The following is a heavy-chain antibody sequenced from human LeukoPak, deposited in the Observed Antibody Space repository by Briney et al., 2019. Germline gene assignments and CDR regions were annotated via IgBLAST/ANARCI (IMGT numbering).Heavy chain of an antibody. Sequence: VASVTVPCTASGGTFSSYTISWVRQAPGQGLEWMGRIIPILGIANYAQKFQGRVTITADKSTSTAYMELSSLRSEDTAVYYCARDVWGRDYFDYWGQGTLVTVSS. J-gene: IGHJ4*02. V-gene: IGHV1-69*04. CDR1: GGTFSSYT. CDR2: IIPILGIA. D-gene: IGHD3-16*01. CDR3: ARDVWGRDYFDY.